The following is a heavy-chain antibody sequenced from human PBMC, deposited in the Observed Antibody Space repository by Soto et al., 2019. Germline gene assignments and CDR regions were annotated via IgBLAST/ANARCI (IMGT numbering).Heavy chain of an antibody. D-gene: IGHD5-12*01. J-gene: IGHJ2*01. V-gene: IGHV1-69*12. CDR2: TIPIFGTA. CDR1: GGTFSSYT. Sequence: QVQLVQSGAEVKKPGSSVTVSCKASGGTFSSYTISWVRQAPGQGLEWMGGTIPIFGTANYAQKFPGRVTITADESTSTAYMELSSLRSEDTAVYYCARGNHRWLQLWYFDLWGRGTLVTVSS. CDR3: ARGNHRWLQLWYFDL.